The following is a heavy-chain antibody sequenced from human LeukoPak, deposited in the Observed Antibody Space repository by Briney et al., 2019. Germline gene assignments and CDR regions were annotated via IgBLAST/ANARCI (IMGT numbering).Heavy chain of an antibody. D-gene: IGHD3-22*01. CDR3: ARDTSGYNWFDP. CDR1: GGSISSYY. CDR2: IYYSGSA. V-gene: IGHV4-59*01. J-gene: IGHJ5*02. Sequence: SETLSLTCTVSGGSISSYYWSWIRQPPGKGLEWIGYIYYSGSANYNPSLKSRVTISVDTSKNQFSLKLSSVTAADTAVYYCARDTSGYNWFDPWGQGTLVTVSS.